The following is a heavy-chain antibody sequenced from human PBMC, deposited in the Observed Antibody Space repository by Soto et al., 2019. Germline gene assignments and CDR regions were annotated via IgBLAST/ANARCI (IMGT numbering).Heavy chain of an antibody. CDR2: INHSGST. V-gene: IGHV4-34*01. Sequence: QVQLQQWGAGLLKPSETLSLTCAVYGGSFSGYYWSWIRQPPGKGLEWIGEINHSGSTNYNPSLKSRVTISVDTSKNQFSLKLSSVTAADTAVYYCARGAQGYWRLSHYYYYYGMDVWGQGTTVTVSS. CDR1: GGSFSGYY. J-gene: IGHJ6*02. D-gene: IGHD3-16*02. CDR3: ARGAQGYWRLSHYYYYYGMDV.